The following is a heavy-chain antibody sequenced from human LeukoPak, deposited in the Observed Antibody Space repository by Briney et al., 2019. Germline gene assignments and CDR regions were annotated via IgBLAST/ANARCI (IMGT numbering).Heavy chain of an antibody. V-gene: IGHV3-30*02. CDR1: GFTFSSYG. Sequence: PGGSLRLSCAASGFTFSSYGMHWVRQAPGKGLDWLAFIRYDGSNKYYADSVKGRFTNSRDNSKNTLYLQMNSLRAEDTAVYYCAKEYCSGGSCLNYWGQGTLVTVSS. J-gene: IGHJ4*02. CDR3: AKEYCSGGSCLNY. CDR2: IRYDGSNK. D-gene: IGHD2-15*01.